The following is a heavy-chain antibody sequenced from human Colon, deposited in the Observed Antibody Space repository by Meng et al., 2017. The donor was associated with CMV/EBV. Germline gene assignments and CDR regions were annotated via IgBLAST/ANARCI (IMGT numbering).Heavy chain of an antibody. Sequence: GESLKISCAASGFIFSSYAMSWVRQAPGKGLEWVSVMSGSGGSTNYADSVKGRFTISRDNSKSTLYLQMNSLRAEDTAIYYCAKDGACSSSSCQTPLDYWGQGTLVTVSS. D-gene: IGHD2-2*01. CDR2: MSGSGGST. CDR3: AKDGACSSSSCQTPLDY. CDR1: GFIFSSYA. J-gene: IGHJ4*02. V-gene: IGHV3-23*01.